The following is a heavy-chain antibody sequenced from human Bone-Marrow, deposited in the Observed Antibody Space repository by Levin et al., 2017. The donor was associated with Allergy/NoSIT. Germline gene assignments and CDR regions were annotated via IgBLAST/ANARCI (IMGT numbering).Heavy chain of an antibody. CDR2: ISWNSGSI. V-gene: IGHV3-9*01. J-gene: IGHJ6*02. CDR1: GFTFDDYA. CDR3: AKDIGYFLVPPHGMDV. Sequence: GGSLRLSCAASGFTFDDYAMHWVRQAPGKGLEWVSGISWNSGSIGYADSVKGRFTISRDNAKNSLYLQMNSLRAEDTALYYCAKDIGYFLVPPHGMDVWGQGTTVTVSS. D-gene: IGHD6-25*01.